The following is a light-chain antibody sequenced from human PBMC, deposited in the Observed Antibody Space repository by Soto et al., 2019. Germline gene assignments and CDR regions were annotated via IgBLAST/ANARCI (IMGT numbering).Light chain of an antibody. J-gene: IGKJ4*01. CDR2: AAS. Sequence: DVQMTQSPSSLSASVGDRVTITCRATQSISSYLNWYQQNPGKAPRLLIYAASDLQSGVPSRFSGSGSGTEFTLTISSLQPEDSATYYCQQSYSMPLTFSGGTKVETK. CDR1: QSISSY. V-gene: IGKV1-39*01. CDR3: QQSYSMPLT.